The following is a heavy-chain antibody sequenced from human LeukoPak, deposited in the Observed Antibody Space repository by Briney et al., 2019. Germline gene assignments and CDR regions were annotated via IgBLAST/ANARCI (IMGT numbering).Heavy chain of an antibody. D-gene: IGHD6-19*01. CDR3: ARDQRIGYSSGWYNWYFDL. Sequence: SETLSLTCAVSGYSTSSGYYWGWIRQPPGKGLEWIGSIYHSGSTYYNPSLKSRVTISVDTSKNQFSLKLSSVTAADTAVYYCARDQRIGYSSGWYNWYFDLWGRGTLVTVSS. J-gene: IGHJ2*01. V-gene: IGHV4-38-2*02. CDR1: GYSTSSGYY. CDR2: IYHSGST.